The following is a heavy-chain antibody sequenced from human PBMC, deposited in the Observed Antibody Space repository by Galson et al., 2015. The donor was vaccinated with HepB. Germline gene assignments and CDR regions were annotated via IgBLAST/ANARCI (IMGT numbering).Heavy chain of an antibody. CDR2: IWNDGSNK. Sequence: SLRLSCAVSGLTFSTYGMHWVRQAPGKGLEWVALIWNDGSNKNYADSVKGRFSIFRDNSKNMLYLQMNSLRAEDTAVYYCARERINTADQGSAFDIWGQGTMVTVSS. CDR1: GLTFSTYG. CDR3: ARERINTADQGSAFDI. J-gene: IGHJ3*02. D-gene: IGHD5-18*01. V-gene: IGHV3-33*01.